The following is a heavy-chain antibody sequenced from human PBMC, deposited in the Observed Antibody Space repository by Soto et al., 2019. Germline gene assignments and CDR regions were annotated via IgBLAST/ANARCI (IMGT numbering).Heavy chain of an antibody. CDR3: ASARGARYFDY. Sequence: CQTQGKGLEWIGYIYYSGSTYYNPSLKSRVTISVDTSKNQFSPKLSSVTAADTAVYYCASARGARYFDYWGQRTLVSVSS. V-gene: IGHV4-30-4*01. J-gene: IGHJ4*02. CDR2: IYYSGST. D-gene: IGHD2-15*01.